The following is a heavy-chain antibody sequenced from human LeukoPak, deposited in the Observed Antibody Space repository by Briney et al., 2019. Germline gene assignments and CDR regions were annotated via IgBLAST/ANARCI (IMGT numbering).Heavy chain of an antibody. J-gene: IGHJ5*02. V-gene: IGHV1-2*02. D-gene: IGHD3-10*01. CDR2: IYIDSGDT. Sequence: ASVKVSCKASGYFFSGYHVHWVRQAPGQGLDWMGRIYIDSGDTNYAQKFQGRVTMTRDTSISTAHMELSSLTSDDTAVYYCAGLGSTMEGRIDPWGQGTPVTVSS. CDR3: AGLGSTMEGRIDP. CDR1: GYFFSGYH.